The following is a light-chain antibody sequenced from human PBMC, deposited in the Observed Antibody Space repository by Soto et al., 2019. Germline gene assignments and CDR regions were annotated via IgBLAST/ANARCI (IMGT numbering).Light chain of an antibody. CDR1: QSVLHRSSNKNF. Sequence: DIVMTQSPDSLAVSLGERATVNCKSSQSVLHRSSNKNFLAWYQQKPGQPPKLLISWASTRESGVPDRFSGSGSETDFALTISSLQAEDVAVYFCQHYYNTPWTFVQGTKVESK. CDR2: WAS. V-gene: IGKV4-1*01. J-gene: IGKJ1*01. CDR3: QHYYNTPWT.